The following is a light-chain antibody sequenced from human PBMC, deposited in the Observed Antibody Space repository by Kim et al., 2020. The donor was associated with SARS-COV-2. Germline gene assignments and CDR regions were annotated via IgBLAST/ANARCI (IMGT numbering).Light chain of an antibody. Sequence: SYELTQPPSVSVSPGQTASITCSGDKLGDKYTCWYQQKPGQSPVRIIYEDTKRPSGIPERFSGSNSGNTATLTISGTHSMDEADYYCQAWDSSNVVFGGGTQRTVL. J-gene: IGLJ2*01. CDR1: KLGDKY. CDR3: QAWDSSNVV. CDR2: EDT. V-gene: IGLV3-1*01.